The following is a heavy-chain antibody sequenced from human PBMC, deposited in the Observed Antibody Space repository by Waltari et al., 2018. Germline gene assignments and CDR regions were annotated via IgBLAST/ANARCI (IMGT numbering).Heavy chain of an antibody. CDR1: GYSFTDYY. J-gene: IGHJ4*02. V-gene: IGHV1-2*02. Sequence: QVQLVQSGAEVKRHGASVKVSCKASGYSFTDYYMHWVRQAPGQGLEWMGWINPNSGGTNYAQKFQGRVIMTRDTSIGTVYMELNSLQSDDTAIYYCASWSAPFDYWGQGTLVTVSS. CDR3: ASWSAPFDY. CDR2: INPNSGGT. D-gene: IGHD3-3*01.